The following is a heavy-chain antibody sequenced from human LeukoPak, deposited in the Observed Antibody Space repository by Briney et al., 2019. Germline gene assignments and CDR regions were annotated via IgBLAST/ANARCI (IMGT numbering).Heavy chain of an antibody. CDR2: IYYSGST. D-gene: IGHD3-22*01. J-gene: IGHJ4*02. V-gene: IGHV4-59*01. CDR1: GGSINSYY. CDR3: ARDDSRGSFDY. Sequence: PSETLSLTCTVSGGSINSYYWSWIRQPPGKGLEWIGYIYYSGSTNYNPSLKSRVTISVDTSKNQFSLKLSSVTAADTAVYYCARDDSRGSFDYWGQGTLVTVSS.